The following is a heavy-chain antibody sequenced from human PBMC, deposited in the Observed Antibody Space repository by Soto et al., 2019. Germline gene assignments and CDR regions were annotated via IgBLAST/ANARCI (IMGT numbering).Heavy chain of an antibody. CDR2: INGGNGNT. J-gene: IGHJ4*02. V-gene: IGHV1-3*01. D-gene: IGHD6-13*01. Sequence: QVQLVQSGAEVKKPGASVKVSCKASGYTFSTYAMHWVRQAPGHRLEWMGWINGGNGNTEYSQKFQGRVTITSDTSASTAYMELNSLRSEDTAVYYCARVGTSSWDFGYWGQGTLVTVSS. CDR1: GYTFSTYA. CDR3: ARVGTSSWDFGY.